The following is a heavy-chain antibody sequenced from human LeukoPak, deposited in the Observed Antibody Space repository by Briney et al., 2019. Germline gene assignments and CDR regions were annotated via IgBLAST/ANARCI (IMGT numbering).Heavy chain of an antibody. D-gene: IGHD5-18*01. CDR1: GFTFSNAW. J-gene: IGHJ4*02. CDR3: TTRRGYSYGSPHY. CDR2: IKSKTDGGTT. Sequence: GGSLRLSCVASGFTFSNAWMSWVRQAPGKGLEWVGRIKSKTDGGTTDYAAPVKGRFTISRDDSKNTLYLQMNSLKTEDTAVYYCTTRRGYSYGSPHYWGQGTLVTVSS. V-gene: IGHV3-15*01.